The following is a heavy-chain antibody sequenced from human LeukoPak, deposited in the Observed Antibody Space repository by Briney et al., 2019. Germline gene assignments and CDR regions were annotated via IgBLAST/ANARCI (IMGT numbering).Heavy chain of an antibody. D-gene: IGHD3-22*01. CDR3: ARVTRDYYDSSGYYLYFDY. Sequence: PSETLSLTCTVSGGSISSGSYYWSWIRQPAGKGLEWIGRIYTSGSTNYNPSLKSRVTISVDTSKNQFSLKLSSVTAADTAVYYCARVTRDYYDSSGYYLYFDYWGQGTLVTVSS. J-gene: IGHJ4*02. CDR2: IYTSGST. CDR1: GGSISSGSYY. V-gene: IGHV4-61*02.